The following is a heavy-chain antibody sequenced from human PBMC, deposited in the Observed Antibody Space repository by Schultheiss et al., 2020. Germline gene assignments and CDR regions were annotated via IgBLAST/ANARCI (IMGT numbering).Heavy chain of an antibody. V-gene: IGHV1-2*06. D-gene: IGHD6-19*01. CDR1: RYTFTGYY. CDR2: INPNSGGT. J-gene: IGHJ5*02. CDR3: ARLQFPSP. Sequence: ASVKVSCKASRYTFTGYYMHWVRQAPGQGLEWMGRINPNSGGTDYAQKFQDRVTMTRDTSISTAYMELNRLRSDDTAMYYCARLQFPSPWGQGTLVTVSS.